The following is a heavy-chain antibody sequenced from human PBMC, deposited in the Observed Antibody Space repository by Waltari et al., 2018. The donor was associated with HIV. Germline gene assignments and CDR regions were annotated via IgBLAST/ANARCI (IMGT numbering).Heavy chain of an antibody. Sequence: QVQLVESGGGVVQPGRSLRVSCAASKFTFSNYGMHWVRQAPGKGLEGVAVISYDGSNKYYADSVKGRFTISRDNSKNTLLLQMNSLRLEDTAVYYCAKDGLRTTSYFDDWGQGTLVTVSS. D-gene: IGHD4-17*01. J-gene: IGHJ4*02. CDR3: AKDGLRTTSYFDD. CDR1: KFTFSNYG. CDR2: ISYDGSNK. V-gene: IGHV3-30*18.